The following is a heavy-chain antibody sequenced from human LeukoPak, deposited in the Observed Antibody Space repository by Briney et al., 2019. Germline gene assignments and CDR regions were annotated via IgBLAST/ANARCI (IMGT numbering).Heavy chain of an antibody. CDR1: GGSISSYY. V-gene: IGHV4-59*01. CDR3: ARDQNQYYYDSSGYLL. D-gene: IGHD3-22*01. J-gene: IGHJ4*02. CDR2: IYYSGST. Sequence: SETPSLTCTVSGGSISSYYWSWIRQPPGKGLEWIGYIYYSGSTNYNPSLKSRVTISVDTSKNQFSLKLSSVTAADTAAYYCARDQNQYYYDSSGYLLWGQGTLVTVSS.